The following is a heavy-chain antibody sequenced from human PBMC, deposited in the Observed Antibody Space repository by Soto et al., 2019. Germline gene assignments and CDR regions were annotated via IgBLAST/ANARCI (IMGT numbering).Heavy chain of an antibody. V-gene: IGHV3-30*03. CDR1: GFTFSSYG. J-gene: IGHJ4*02. D-gene: IGHD5-18*01. Sequence: PGRSLRLSCAASGFTFSSYGMHWVRQAPGKGLEWVAVISYDGSNKYYADSVKGRFTISRDNSKNTLYLQMNSLRAEDTAVYYCARKEASYGLDFDYWGQGTLVTVSS. CDR3: ARKEASYGLDFDY. CDR2: ISYDGSNK.